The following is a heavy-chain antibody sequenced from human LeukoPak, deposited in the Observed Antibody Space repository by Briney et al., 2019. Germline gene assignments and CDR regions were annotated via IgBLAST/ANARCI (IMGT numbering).Heavy chain of an antibody. CDR3: ARPRSPYYESSGYSPPYYFDS. J-gene: IGHJ4*02. Sequence: APVKLSCKPSGYMFTNYGIIWGRRSAGQGREWMGWSSAYSGNTNSAQKFRGRITLTPATSTSTAYMELRSLRSDDTAVYYCARPRSPYYESSGYSPPYYFDSWGQGTLVTVSS. V-gene: IGHV1-18*01. CDR2: SSAYSGNT. CDR1: GYMFTNYG. D-gene: IGHD3-22*01.